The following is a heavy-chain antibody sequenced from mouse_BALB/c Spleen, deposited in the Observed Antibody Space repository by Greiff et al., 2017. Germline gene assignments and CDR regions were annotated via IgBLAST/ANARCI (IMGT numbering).Heavy chain of an antibody. CDR1: GFNIKDDY. CDR2: IDPENGNT. V-gene: IGHV14-1*02. CDR3: ASSYDCDREY. D-gene: IGHD2-4*01. Sequence: EVQLQQSGAELVRPGALVKLSCKASGFNIKDDYRPWVKQRPEQGLEWIGWIDPENGNTIYDPKFQGKASLTADTSSNTAYLQLSSLTSEDTAVYYCASSYDCDREYWGQGTTLTVSS. J-gene: IGHJ2*01.